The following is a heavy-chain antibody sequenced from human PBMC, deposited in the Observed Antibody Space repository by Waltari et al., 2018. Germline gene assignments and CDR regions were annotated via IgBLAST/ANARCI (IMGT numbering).Heavy chain of an antibody. CDR1: GGTFSSYA. CDR3: ARGLRLEGYFQH. Sequence: QVQLVQTGAEVKKPGSSVKVSCKASGGTFSSYAISWVRQAPGQGLEWMGRITPIFGTANYAQKFQGRVTITADKSKSTAYMELSSLRSEDTAVYYCARGLRLEGYFQHWGQGTLVTVSS. J-gene: IGHJ1*01. CDR2: ITPIFGTA. V-gene: IGHV1-69*13. D-gene: IGHD6-19*01.